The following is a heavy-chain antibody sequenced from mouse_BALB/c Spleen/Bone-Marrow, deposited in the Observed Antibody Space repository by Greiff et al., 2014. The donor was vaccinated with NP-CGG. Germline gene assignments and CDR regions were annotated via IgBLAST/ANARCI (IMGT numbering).Heavy chain of an antibody. Sequence: EVQLQQSGAELVKPGASVKSSCTASGFNIKDTYMHWVKQRPEQGLEWIGRIDPANGNTEYDPKFQGKATITADTSSNTAYLQLSSLTSEDTAVYYCARYYYGSSYFDYWGQGTTLTVSS. J-gene: IGHJ2*01. D-gene: IGHD1-1*01. CDR2: IDPANGNT. V-gene: IGHV14-3*02. CDR1: GFNIKDTY. CDR3: ARYYYGSSYFDY.